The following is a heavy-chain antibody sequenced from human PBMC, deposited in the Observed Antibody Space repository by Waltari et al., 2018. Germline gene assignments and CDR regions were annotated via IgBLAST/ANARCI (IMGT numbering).Heavy chain of an antibody. J-gene: IGHJ3*02. V-gene: IGHV3-33*01. CDR2: IWYDGSNK. CDR3: ASEHRSSAFDI. D-gene: IGHD2-2*01. CDR1: GFTFSSYV. Sequence: QVQLVESGGGVVQPGTSLSLSCAASGFTFSSYVMHWVRQAPGKGLEWVAAIWYDGSNKYYADSVKGRFTISRVNSKNTVYLQMNSLRVEDTAVYYCASEHRSSAFDIWGQGTMVTVSS.